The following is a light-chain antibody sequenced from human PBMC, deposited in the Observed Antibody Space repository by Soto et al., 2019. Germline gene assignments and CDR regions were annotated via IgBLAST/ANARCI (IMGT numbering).Light chain of an antibody. CDR3: QHYGGSTT. J-gene: IGKJ4*01. V-gene: IGKV3-20*01. CDR2: DAS. Sequence: EIVCAQSPVTLSLSTGHSSTLSCRASQTFGSSYLAWYQQKPGQAPRLLIYDASNRATGIPDRFSGSGSGTDFTLTSSRLEPEDFAVYYCQHYGGSTTFGRGTKLEI. CDR1: QTFGSSY.